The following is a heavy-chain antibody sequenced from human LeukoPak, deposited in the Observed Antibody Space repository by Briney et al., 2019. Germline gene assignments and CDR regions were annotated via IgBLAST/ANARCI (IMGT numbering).Heavy chain of an antibody. Sequence: ASVTVSCKASGGTFSSYATSWVRQAPGQGLEWMGRIIPILGIANYAQKFQGRVTITADKSTSTAYMELSSLRSEDTAVYYCARGSTRRGWFDPWGQGTLVTVSS. V-gene: IGHV1-69*04. CDR1: GGTFSSYA. CDR3: ARGSTRRGWFDP. D-gene: IGHD2-2*01. J-gene: IGHJ5*02. CDR2: IIPILGIA.